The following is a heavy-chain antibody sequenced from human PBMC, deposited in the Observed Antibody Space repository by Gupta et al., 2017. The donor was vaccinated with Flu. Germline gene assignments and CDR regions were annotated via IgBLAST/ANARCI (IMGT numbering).Heavy chain of an antibody. D-gene: IGHD3-16*01. CDR2: ISGTGNSV. V-gene: IGHV3-48*03. J-gene: IGHJ4*02. CDR3: ARGYYDPVGGSYLGEFLDF. Sequence: KGLEWIAFISGTGNSVYYADSVKGRFTISRDAAKNSVYLQMTSLRVEDTAVYYCARGYYDPVGGSYLGEFLDFWGQGTLVTVSS.